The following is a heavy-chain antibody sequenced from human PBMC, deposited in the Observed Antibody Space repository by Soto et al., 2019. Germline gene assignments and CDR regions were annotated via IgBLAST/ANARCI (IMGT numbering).Heavy chain of an antibody. D-gene: IGHD3-22*01. CDR3: ANPTVFRGYYDSSGYYVPGDNAFDI. CDR1: GFTFSSYA. J-gene: IGHJ3*02. V-gene: IGHV3-23*01. Sequence: GGSLRLSCAASGFTFSSYAMSWVRQAPGKGLEWVSAISGSGGSTYYADSVKGRFTISRDNSKNTLYLQMNSLRAEDTAVYYCANPTVFRGYYDSSGYYVPGDNAFDIWGQGTMVTVSS. CDR2: ISGSGGST.